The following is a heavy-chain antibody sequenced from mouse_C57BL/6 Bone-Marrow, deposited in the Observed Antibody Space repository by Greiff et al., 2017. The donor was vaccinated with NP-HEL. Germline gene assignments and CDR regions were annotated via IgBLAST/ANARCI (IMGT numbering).Heavy chain of an antibody. CDR3: ARAPRQLRLQYYFDY. J-gene: IGHJ2*01. CDR1: GYTFTSYW. Sequence: QVQLKQPGTELVKPGASVKLSCKASGYTFTSYWMHWVKQRPGQGLEWIGNINPSTGGTNYNEKFKSKATLTVDKSSSTAYMQRSSLTSEDSAVYYGARAPRQLRLQYYFDYWGQGTTLTVSS. CDR2: INPSTGGT. V-gene: IGHV1-53*01. D-gene: IGHD3-2*02.